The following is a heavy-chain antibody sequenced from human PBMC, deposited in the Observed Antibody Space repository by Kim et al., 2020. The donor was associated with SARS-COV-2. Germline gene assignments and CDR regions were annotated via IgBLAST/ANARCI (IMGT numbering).Heavy chain of an antibody. V-gene: IGHV4-59*08. CDR1: GGSISSYY. D-gene: IGHD6-19*01. CDR3: ARNPGSSYSSGWFYYYYYMDV. Sequence: SETLSLTCTVSGGSISSYYWSWIRQPPGKGLEWIGYIYYSGNTNYDPSLKSRVTISVDTSKNQFSLKLSSVTAADTAVYYCARNPGSSYSSGWFYYYYYMDVRGKGTTVTVSS. J-gene: IGHJ6*03. CDR2: IYYSGNT.